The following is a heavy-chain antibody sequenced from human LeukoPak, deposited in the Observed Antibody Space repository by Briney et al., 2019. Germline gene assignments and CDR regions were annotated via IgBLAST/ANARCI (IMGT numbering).Heavy chain of an antibody. J-gene: IGHJ3*02. D-gene: IGHD3-10*01. Sequence: ASVKVSCKVSGYTLTELSVHWVRQAPGKGLEWMGGFDPEDGETIYAQKFQGRVTMTEDTSTDTAYMELSSLRSEDTAVYYCATDPTNYYGSGPGRPSFDNWGQGTMVTVSS. CDR1: GYTLTELS. CDR2: FDPEDGET. CDR3: ATDPTNYYGSGPGRPSFDN. V-gene: IGHV1-24*01.